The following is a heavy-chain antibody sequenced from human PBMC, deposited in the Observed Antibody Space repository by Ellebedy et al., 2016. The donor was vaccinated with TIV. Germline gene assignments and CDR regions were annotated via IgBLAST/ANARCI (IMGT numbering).Heavy chain of an antibody. Sequence: MPSETLSLTCTVSGGSISSSSYYWGWIRQPPGKGLEWIGSIYYSGTTYYNPSLKSRVTISVDTSKNQFSLKLSSVTAADTAVYYCARNGLSGIPAVDYWGQGTLVTVSS. V-gene: IGHV4-39*01. CDR3: ARNGLSGIPAVDY. CDR2: IYYSGTT. D-gene: IGHD3-10*01. J-gene: IGHJ4*02. CDR1: GGSISSSSYY.